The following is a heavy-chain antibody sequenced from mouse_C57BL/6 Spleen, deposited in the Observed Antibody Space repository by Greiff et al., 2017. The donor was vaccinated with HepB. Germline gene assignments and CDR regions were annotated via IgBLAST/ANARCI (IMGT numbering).Heavy chain of an antibody. Sequence: DVMLVESGGGLVQPGGSLSLSCAASGFTFTAYYMSWVRQPPGKALEWLGFIRNKANGYTTEYSASVKGRFTISRDNSQSILYLQMNALRAEDSATYYCARDLLLLGMDYWGQGTSVTVSS. D-gene: IGHD1-1*01. J-gene: IGHJ4*01. V-gene: IGHV7-3*01. CDR2: IRNKANGYTT. CDR3: ARDLLLLGMDY. CDR1: GFTFTAYY.